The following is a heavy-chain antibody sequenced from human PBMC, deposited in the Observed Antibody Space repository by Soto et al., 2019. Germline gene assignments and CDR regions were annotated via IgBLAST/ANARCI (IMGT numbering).Heavy chain of an antibody. D-gene: IGHD2-15*01. V-gene: IGHV3-30*18. CDR2: ISYDGSIQ. Sequence: PGGSLRLSCAASGFTFNVHGLHWVRQAPGKGLEWVAVISYDGSIQYDADSVKGRFTISRDNSKNTLYLQMDSLRAEDTALYYCAKALSTYCTADSCYSSGFDFWGPGTMVNVS. CDR1: GFTFNVHG. J-gene: IGHJ3*01. CDR3: AKALSTYCTADSCYSSGFDF.